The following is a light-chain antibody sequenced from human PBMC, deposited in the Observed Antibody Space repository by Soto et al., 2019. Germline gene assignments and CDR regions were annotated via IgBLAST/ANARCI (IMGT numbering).Light chain of an antibody. CDR3: QQYYRPPVT. CDR2: WAS. Sequence: DIVMTQSPDSLAVSLGERATINCKSSQSVLYSSNNKNHLAWYQQKPGQPPKLLIYWASTRESGVPDRFSGSGSGTDFTLTINSLQAEDVAFYYCQQYYRPPVTFGPGTKVDIK. CDR1: QSVLYSSNNKNH. J-gene: IGKJ3*01. V-gene: IGKV4-1*01.